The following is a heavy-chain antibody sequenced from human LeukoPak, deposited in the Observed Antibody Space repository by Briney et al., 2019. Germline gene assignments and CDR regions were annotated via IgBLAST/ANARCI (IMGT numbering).Heavy chain of an antibody. V-gene: IGHV3-15*01. J-gene: IGHJ6*02. CDR1: GFTFSSYA. D-gene: IGHD3-10*01. CDR3: ARAPTGELSSYYYYYGMDV. Sequence: GGSLRLSCAASGFTFSSYAMSWVRQAPGKGLEWVGRIKSKTDGGTTDYAALVKGRVTISRDNSKNTLYLQMNSLRAEDTAVYYCARAPTGELSSYYYYYGMDVWGQGTTVTVSS. CDR2: IKSKTDGGTT.